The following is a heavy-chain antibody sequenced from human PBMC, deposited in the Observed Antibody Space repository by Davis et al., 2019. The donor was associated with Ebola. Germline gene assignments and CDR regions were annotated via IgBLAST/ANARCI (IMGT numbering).Heavy chain of an antibody. V-gene: IGHV3-23*01. CDR1: GFTFSSYA. Sequence: GESLKISCAASGFTFSSYAMSWVRQAPGKGLEWVSAISGSGGSTYYADSVKGRFTISRDNSKNTLYLQMNSLRAEDTAVYYCARVGYCSSTSCYAGLDYWGQGTLVTVSS. CDR3: ARVGYCSSTSCYAGLDY. CDR2: ISGSGGST. D-gene: IGHD2-2*01. J-gene: IGHJ4*02.